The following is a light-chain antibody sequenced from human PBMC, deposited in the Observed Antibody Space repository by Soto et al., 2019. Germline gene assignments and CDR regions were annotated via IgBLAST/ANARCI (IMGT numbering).Light chain of an antibody. CDR1: SSDVGSYNL. J-gene: IGLJ1*01. Sequence: QSALTQPASVSGSPGQSITISCTGTSSDVGSYNLVSWYQQHPGKAPKLMIYEVSKRPSGVSNRFSGSKSGNTASLTISGLQAEDEPDYYCCSYAGSSTFAVFGPGTKLTVL. V-gene: IGLV2-23*02. CDR2: EVS. CDR3: CSYAGSSTFAV.